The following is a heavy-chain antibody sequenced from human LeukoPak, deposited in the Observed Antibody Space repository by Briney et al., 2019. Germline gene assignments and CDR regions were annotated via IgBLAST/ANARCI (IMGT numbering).Heavy chain of an antibody. J-gene: IGHJ6*02. CDR1: GFTFDDHA. Sequence: GGSLRLSCAASGFTFDDHAMYWVRQAPGKGLEWVSVVSGDGHNIKYADSVKGRFTISRDNSKKSLFLAMNSLTTEDTALYYCAKDVLAVMPTAVHGEIFYYYYGMDVWGQGTTVTVSS. CDR3: AKDVLAVMPTAVHGEIFYYYYGMDV. D-gene: IGHD1-1*01. CDR2: VSGDGHNI. V-gene: IGHV3-43*02.